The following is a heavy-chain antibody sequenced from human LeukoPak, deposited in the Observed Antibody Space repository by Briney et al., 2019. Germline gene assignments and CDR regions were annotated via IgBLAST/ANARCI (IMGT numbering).Heavy chain of an antibody. Sequence: GGPLNLSCATSGFSFSDHYMDWVRQAPGKGLEWVSPISGSGGSTYYADSVRGRFTISRDNSKNTLYLQMNSLRAEDTAVYYCANGDIVVVPAAHFDYWGQGTLVTVSS. CDR2: ISGSGGST. CDR1: GFSFSDHY. D-gene: IGHD2-2*01. CDR3: ANGDIVVVPAAHFDY. J-gene: IGHJ4*02. V-gene: IGHV3-23*01.